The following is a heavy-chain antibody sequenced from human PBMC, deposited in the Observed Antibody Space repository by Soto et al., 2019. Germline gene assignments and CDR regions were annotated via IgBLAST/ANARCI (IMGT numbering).Heavy chain of an antibody. Sequence: GASVKVSCKASGYTFTSYAMHWVRQAPGQRLEWMGWITAGYDNTKYSQKFQGRVTITRDTSASTAYLELSSLRSEDTAVYYCARATPSTRNYYGSGSYDYWGQGTLVTVSS. V-gene: IGHV1-3*01. D-gene: IGHD3-10*01. CDR2: ITAGYDNT. CDR3: ARATPSTRNYYGSGSYDY. J-gene: IGHJ4*02. CDR1: GYTFTSYA.